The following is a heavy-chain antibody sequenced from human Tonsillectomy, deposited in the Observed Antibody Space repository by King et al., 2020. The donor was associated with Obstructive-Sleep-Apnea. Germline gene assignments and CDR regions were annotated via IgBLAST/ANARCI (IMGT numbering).Heavy chain of an antibody. V-gene: IGHV4-4*07. CDR2: MYTSGST. CDR1: GASVNSFY. CDR3: ARLGETIYYYYGMDV. Sequence: QLQESGPGLVEPSETLSLTCTVSGASVNSFYWSWIRQPAGEGLEWIGRMYTSGSTDSNPSLTSLVTMSVDTSKNQFSLKLTSVTAPDTAGYYCARLGETIYYYYGMDVWGQGTTVTVSS. D-gene: IGHD1-7*01. J-gene: IGHJ6*02.